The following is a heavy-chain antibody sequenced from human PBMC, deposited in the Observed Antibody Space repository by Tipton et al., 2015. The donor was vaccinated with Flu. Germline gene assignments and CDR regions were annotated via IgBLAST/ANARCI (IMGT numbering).Heavy chain of an antibody. D-gene: IGHD6-19*01. CDR2: ISGGGGTR. J-gene: IGHJ4*02. V-gene: IGHV3-23*04. CDR3: AKVIPELVAGLDY. CDR1: GDSMRRDY. Sequence: QLVQSGGGVVQPGRSLRLSCTVSGDSMRRDYFWGWIQQAPGKGLEWVSAISGGGGTRYFADSVKGRFTISRDNSKNTLYLQMNSLRAEDTGVYYCAKVIPELVAGLDYWGQGTLVTVSS.